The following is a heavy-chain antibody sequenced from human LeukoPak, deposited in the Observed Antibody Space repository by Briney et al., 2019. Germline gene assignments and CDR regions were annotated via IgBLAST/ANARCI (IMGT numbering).Heavy chain of an antibody. CDR3: ARGILWFGELFGGNWFDP. Sequence: SETLSLTCTVSGGSISSSSYYWGWIRQPPGKGLEWIGSIYYSGSTYYNPSLKSRVTISVDTSKNQFSLKLSSVTAADTAVYYCARGILWFGELFGGNWFDPWGQGTLVTVSS. V-gene: IGHV4-39*01. J-gene: IGHJ5*02. CDR1: GGSISSSSYY. D-gene: IGHD3-10*01. CDR2: IYYSGST.